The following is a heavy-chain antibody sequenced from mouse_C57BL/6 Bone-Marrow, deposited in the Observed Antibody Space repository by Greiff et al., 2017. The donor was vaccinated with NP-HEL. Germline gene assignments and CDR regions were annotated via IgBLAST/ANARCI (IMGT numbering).Heavy chain of an antibody. CDR1: GFNIKDDY. D-gene: IGHD2-13*01. CDR2: IDPENGDT. J-gene: IGHJ2*01. Sequence: VQLQQSGAELVRPGASVKLSCTASGFNIKDDYMHWVKQRPEQALEWIGWIDPENGDTEYASKFQGKATITADTSSNTAYLQLSSLTSEDTAVYYCTFYYGVYFDYWGQGTTLTVSS. CDR3: TFYYGVYFDY. V-gene: IGHV14-4*01.